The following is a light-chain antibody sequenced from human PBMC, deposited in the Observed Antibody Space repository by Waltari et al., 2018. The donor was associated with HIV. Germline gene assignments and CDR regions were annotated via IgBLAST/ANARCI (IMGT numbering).Light chain of an antibody. CDR3: QQYDKYPLT. CDR1: QGISKS. V-gene: IGKV1-16*01. CDR2: GAV. J-gene: IGKJ4*01. Sequence: DIQMTQSTSSLSASVGDRVTITCRASQGISKSMSWFQHKPGTAPKSLIYGAVNLQSGVPSRFSGRGSGTEFTLTISSLQPEDSATYYCQQYDKYPLTFGGGTKVHIK.